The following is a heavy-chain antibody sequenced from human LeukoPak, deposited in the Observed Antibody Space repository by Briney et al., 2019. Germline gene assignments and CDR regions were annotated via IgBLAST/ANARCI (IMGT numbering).Heavy chain of an antibody. D-gene: IGHD1-14*01. J-gene: IGHJ4*02. CDR1: GFTFSNYE. CDR2: LAYDGTNK. Sequence: GGSLRLSCAASGFTFSNYEMHWVRQPPGKGLEWVTLLAYDGTNKQYADSVKGRFTISRDNSQNTVDLHMDSLRAEDTAVYYCARGGPLGDTNRFDFWGQGILVTVSS. CDR3: ARGGPLGDTNRFDF. V-gene: IGHV3-33*08.